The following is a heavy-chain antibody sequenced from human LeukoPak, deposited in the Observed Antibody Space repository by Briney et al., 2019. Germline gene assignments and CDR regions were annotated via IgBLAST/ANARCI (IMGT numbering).Heavy chain of an antibody. Sequence: GGSLRLSCAASGFTFSSYGMHWVRQAPGKGLEWVAFIRYDGSNKYYADSVKGRFTISRDDSKNTLYLQMNSLKTEDTAVYYCTTRLTVTTRILDYWGQGTLVTVSS. D-gene: IGHD4-17*01. V-gene: IGHV3-30*02. J-gene: IGHJ4*02. CDR2: IRYDGSNK. CDR3: TTRLTVTTRILDY. CDR1: GFTFSSYG.